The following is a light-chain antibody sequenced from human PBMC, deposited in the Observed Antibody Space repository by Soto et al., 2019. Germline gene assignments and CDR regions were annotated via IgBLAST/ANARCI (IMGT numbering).Light chain of an antibody. CDR1: QSVDSN. Sequence: EVVMTQSPAILSVSPGDTATLSCRATQSVDSNLAWYQQKPGQAPRLLISGASTRASAIPARFSGSGSGTEYALTISSLQSEDFAVYYCQQYNNWPRTFVQGTKVDIK. J-gene: IGKJ1*01. CDR2: GAS. CDR3: QQYNNWPRT. V-gene: IGKV3-15*01.